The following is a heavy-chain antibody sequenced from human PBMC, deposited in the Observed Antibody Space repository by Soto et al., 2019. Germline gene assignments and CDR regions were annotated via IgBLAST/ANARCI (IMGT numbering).Heavy chain of an antibody. Sequence: GASGKVSCKASGYTFTSYAMHWVRQAPGQRLEWMGGIIPIFGTANYAQKFQGRVTITADESTSTAYMELSSLRSEDTAVYYCARGDIVLVPAARPCCGMDVWGQGTTVTVSS. V-gene: IGHV1-69*13. CDR1: GYTFTSYA. J-gene: IGHJ6*02. CDR3: ARGDIVLVPAARPCCGMDV. CDR2: IIPIFGTA. D-gene: IGHD2-2*01.